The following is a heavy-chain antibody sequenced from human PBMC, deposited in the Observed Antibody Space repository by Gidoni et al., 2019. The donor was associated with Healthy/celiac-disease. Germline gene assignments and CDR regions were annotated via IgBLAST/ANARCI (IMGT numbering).Heavy chain of an antibody. CDR3: ARGGTYYYDSSGYPDQYYFDY. CDR1: GGSVSSGSYY. V-gene: IGHV4-61*01. Sequence: QVQLQESGPGLVKPSETLSLTCTVSGGSVSSGSYYWSWIRQPPGKGLEWIGYIYYSGSTNYNPSLKSRVTISVDTSKNQFSLKLSSVTAADTAVYYCARGGTYYYDSSGYPDQYYFDYWGQGTLVTVSS. J-gene: IGHJ4*02. D-gene: IGHD3-22*01. CDR2: IYYSGST.